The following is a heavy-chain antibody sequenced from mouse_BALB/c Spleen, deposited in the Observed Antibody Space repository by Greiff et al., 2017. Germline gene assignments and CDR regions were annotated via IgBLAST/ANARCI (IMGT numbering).Heavy chain of an antibody. V-gene: IGHV2-9*02. CDR1: GFSLTSYG. CDR2: IWAGGST. J-gene: IGHJ3*01. Sequence: QVQLKESGPGLVAPSQSLSITCTVSGFSLTSYGVHWVRQPPGKGLEWLGVIWAGGSTNYNSALMSRLSISKDNSKSQVFLKMNSLQTDDTAMYYCARDHRSSFAYWGQGTLVTVSA. D-gene: IGHD2-14*01. CDR3: ARDHRSSFAY.